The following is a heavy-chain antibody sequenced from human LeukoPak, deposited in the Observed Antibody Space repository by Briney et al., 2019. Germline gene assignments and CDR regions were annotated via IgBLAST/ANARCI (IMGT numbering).Heavy chain of an antibody. CDR3: ARSPYYYDSSGYYYYYYMDV. CDR1: GGTFSSYT. V-gene: IGHV1-69*02. J-gene: IGHJ6*03. Sequence: SVKVSCKASGGTFSSYTVSWVRQAPGQGLEWVGRIIPILGIANYAQKFQGRVTITADKSTSTAYMELSSLRSEDTAVYYCARSPYYYDSSGYYYYYYMDVWGKGTTVTVSS. D-gene: IGHD3-22*01. CDR2: IIPILGIA.